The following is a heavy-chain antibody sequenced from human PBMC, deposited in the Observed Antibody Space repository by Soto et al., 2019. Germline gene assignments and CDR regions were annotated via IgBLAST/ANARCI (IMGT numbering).Heavy chain of an antibody. CDR2: ISSSSSYI. CDR1: GFTFSSYS. J-gene: IGHJ6*04. Sequence: GGSLRLSCAASGFTFSSYSMNWVRQAPGKGLEWVSSISSSSSYIYYADSVKGRFTISRDNAKNSLYLQMNSLRAEDTAVYYCARSSRDYDFWSGYYLELDVWGKGTTVTVSS. V-gene: IGHV3-21*01. D-gene: IGHD3-3*01. CDR3: ARSSRDYDFWSGYYLELDV.